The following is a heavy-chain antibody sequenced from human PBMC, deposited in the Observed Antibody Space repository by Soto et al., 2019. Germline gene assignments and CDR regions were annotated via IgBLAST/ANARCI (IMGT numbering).Heavy chain of an antibody. CDR2: INPNSGGT. CDR1: GYTFTGYY. D-gene: IGHD3-10*01. J-gene: IGHJ4*02. V-gene: IGHV1-2*02. Sequence: ASVKVSCKASGYTFTGYYMHWVRQAPGLGLEWMGWINPNSGGTNYAQKFQGRVTMTRDTSISTAYMELSRLRSDDTAVYYCARGNLWFGDSLDYWGQGTLVTVSS. CDR3: ARGNLWFGDSLDY.